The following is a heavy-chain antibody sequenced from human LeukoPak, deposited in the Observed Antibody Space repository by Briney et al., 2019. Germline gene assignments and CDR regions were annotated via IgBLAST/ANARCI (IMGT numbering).Heavy chain of an antibody. CDR1: GGSISRDY. J-gene: IGHJ4*02. CDR2: IDYAGRT. D-gene: IGHD6-13*01. CDR3: ARDRPGGSSLDY. V-gene: IGHV4-59*01. Sequence: NPSETLSLTCTVSGGSISRDYWSWIRQPPGKGLEWIGYIDYAGRTTYNPSLKSRVTISVDTSKNQFSLRLSSVTAADTAVYYCARDRPGGSSLDYWGQGTLVTVSS.